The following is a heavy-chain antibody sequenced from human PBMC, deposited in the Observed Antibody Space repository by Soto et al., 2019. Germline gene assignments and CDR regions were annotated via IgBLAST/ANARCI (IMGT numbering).Heavy chain of an antibody. CDR1: GFTVSSSGFTFSSYA. CDR3: ARDRCGGDCYFFDS. CDR2: ISGSGRDT. D-gene: IGHD2-21*02. J-gene: IGHJ4*01. Sequence: GGSLSLSCAASGFTVSSSGFTFSSYAMSWVRQAPGKGLEWVSGISGSGRDTHYADSVKGRFTISRDESKNTLYMQMNSLRVENTAVYCCARDRCGGDCYFFDSWGQGTLVTVSS. V-gene: IGHV3-23*01.